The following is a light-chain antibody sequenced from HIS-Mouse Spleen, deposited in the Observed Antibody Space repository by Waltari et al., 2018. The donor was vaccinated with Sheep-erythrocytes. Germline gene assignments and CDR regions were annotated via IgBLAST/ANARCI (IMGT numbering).Light chain of an antibody. CDR2: QDS. CDR1: KLGDKY. Sequence: SYELTQPPSVSVSPGQTASITCSGDKLGDKYACWYQQKPGQSPVLVIYQDSTRPSGIPERVSGSNSGNTATLTISGTQAMDEADYYCQAWDSSTAWVFGGGTKLTVL. CDR3: QAWDSSTAWV. V-gene: IGLV3-1*01. J-gene: IGLJ3*02.